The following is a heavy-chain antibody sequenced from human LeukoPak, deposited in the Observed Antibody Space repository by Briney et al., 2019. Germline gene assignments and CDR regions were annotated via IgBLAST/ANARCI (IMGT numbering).Heavy chain of an antibody. D-gene: IGHD6-6*01. CDR1: GGTFSSYA. Sequence: ASVNVSCKASGGTFSSYAISWVRQAPGQGLEWMGGIIPIFGTANYAQKFQGRVTITADESTSTAYMELSSLRSEDTAVYYCARDNSQYSSSSGLYNYYYYMDVWGKGTTVTVSS. CDR2: IIPIFGTA. CDR3: ARDNSQYSSSSGLYNYYYYMDV. V-gene: IGHV1-69*13. J-gene: IGHJ6*03.